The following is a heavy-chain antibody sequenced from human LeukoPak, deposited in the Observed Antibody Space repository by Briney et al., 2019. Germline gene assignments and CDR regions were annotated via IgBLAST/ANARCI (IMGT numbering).Heavy chain of an antibody. CDR2: IYSSGST. CDR1: GGSISSSSYY. Sequence: SETLSLTCSVSGGSISSSSYYWAWIRQPPGKGLEWIGSIYSSGSTYYNPSLESRVTISVDTSRNQFSMKLRSVTAADTAVYYCARHTPPPEASGLRYWGQGTLVTVSS. V-gene: IGHV4-39*01. CDR3: ARHTPPPEASGLRY. J-gene: IGHJ4*02. D-gene: IGHD3-10*01.